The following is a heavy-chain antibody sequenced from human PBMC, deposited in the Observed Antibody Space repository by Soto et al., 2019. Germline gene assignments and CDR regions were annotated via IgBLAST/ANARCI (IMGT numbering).Heavy chain of an antibody. V-gene: IGHV3-7*01. CDR3: ARDESDYGGNRAHFDY. CDR2: IKQDGSEK. J-gene: IGHJ4*02. CDR1: GFTFSSYW. D-gene: IGHD4-17*01. Sequence: VGPLRLSCAASGFTFSSYWMSLVRQATGKGLEWVANIKQDGSEKYYVDSVKGRFTISRDNAKNSLYLQMNSLRAEDTAVYYCARDESDYGGNRAHFDYWGQGTLVTVSS.